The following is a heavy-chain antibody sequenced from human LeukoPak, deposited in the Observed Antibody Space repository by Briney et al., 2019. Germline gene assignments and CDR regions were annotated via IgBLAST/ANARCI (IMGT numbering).Heavy chain of an antibody. V-gene: IGHV1-2*02. Sequence: ASVKVSCKASGYTFTGYYMHWARQAPGQGLEWMRWINPNSGGTNYAQKFQGRVTMTRDTSISTAYMELSRLRSDDTAVYYCARTYYDFWSGYNYWGQGTLVTVSS. CDR1: GYTFTGYY. CDR3: ARTYYDFWSGYNY. J-gene: IGHJ4*02. D-gene: IGHD3-3*01. CDR2: INPNSGGT.